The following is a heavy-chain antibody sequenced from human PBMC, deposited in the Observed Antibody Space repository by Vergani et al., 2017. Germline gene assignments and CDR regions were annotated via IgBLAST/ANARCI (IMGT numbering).Heavy chain of an antibody. CDR2: IYYSGST. J-gene: IGHJ6*03. CDR3: VRIAARPNYYYYYMDV. Sequence: QLQLQESGPGLVKPSETLSLTCPVSGGSISSYYWSWIRQPPGKGLEWIGYIYYSGSTNYNPSLKSRVTISVDTSKNQFSLKLSSVTAADTAVYYCVRIAARPNYYYYYMDVWGKGTTVTVSS. CDR1: GGSISSYY. D-gene: IGHD6-6*01. V-gene: IGHV4-59*01.